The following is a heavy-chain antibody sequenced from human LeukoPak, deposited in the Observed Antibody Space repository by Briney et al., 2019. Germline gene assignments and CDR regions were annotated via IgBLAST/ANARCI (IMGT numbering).Heavy chain of an antibody. V-gene: IGHV1-46*01. CDR3: ASCGYSGYDHYYYYYMDV. CDR2: INPTGGST. D-gene: IGHD5-12*01. Sequence: ASVKVSCKASGYTFTSYYMHWVRQAPGQGLEWMGLINPTGGSTGYAQKFQGRVTMTRDMSTSTVYMELSSLRSEDTAVYYCASCGYSGYDHYYYYYMDVWGKGTTVTVSS. J-gene: IGHJ6*03. CDR1: GYTFTSYY.